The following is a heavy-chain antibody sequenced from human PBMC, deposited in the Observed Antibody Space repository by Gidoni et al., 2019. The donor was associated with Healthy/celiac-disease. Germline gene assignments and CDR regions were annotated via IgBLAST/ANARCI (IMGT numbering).Heavy chain of an antibody. CDR3: AKGGAEIQLWSWLDY. J-gene: IGHJ4*02. D-gene: IGHD5-18*01. CDR2: ISYDGSNK. CDR1: GFTFRSYG. V-gene: IGHV3-30*18. Sequence: QVQLVESGGGVVQPGRSRRGHCAAPGFTFRSYGMHWVRQAPGKGLGWVAVISYDGSNKYYADSVKGRFTISRDNSKNTLYLQMNSLRAEDTAVYYCAKGGAEIQLWSWLDYWGQGTLVTVSS.